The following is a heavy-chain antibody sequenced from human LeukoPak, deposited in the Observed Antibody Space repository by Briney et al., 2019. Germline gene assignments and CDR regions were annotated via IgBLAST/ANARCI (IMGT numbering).Heavy chain of an antibody. J-gene: IGHJ4*02. V-gene: IGHV3-30*04. CDR3: AKDEFNYYDSSGYWVAPDY. D-gene: IGHD3-22*01. CDR2: ISYDGSNK. CDR1: GFTFSSYA. Sequence: GGSLRLSCAASGFTFSSYAMHWDRQAPGKGLEWVAVISYDGSNKYYADSVKGRFTISRDNSKNTLYLQMNSLRAEDTAVYYCAKDEFNYYDSSGYWVAPDYWGQGTLVTVSS.